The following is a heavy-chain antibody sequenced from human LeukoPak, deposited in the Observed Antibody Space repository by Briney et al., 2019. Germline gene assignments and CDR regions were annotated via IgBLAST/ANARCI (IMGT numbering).Heavy chain of an antibody. CDR1: GYTFTSYG. V-gene: IGHV1-18*01. CDR2: ISAYNGNT. Sequence: ASVKVSCKASGYTFTSYGISWVRQAPGQGLEWMGWISAYNGNTNYAQKLQGRVTMTTDTSTSTAYMELRRLRSDDTAVYYCASENPGDCSGGSCYGDYWGQGTLVTVSS. J-gene: IGHJ4*02. D-gene: IGHD2-15*01. CDR3: ASENPGDCSGGSCYGDY.